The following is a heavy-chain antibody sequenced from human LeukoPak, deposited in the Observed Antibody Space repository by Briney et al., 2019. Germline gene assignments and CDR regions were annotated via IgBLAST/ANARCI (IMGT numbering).Heavy chain of an antibody. CDR3: ARDSVVVPAAAYYYYMDV. J-gene: IGHJ6*03. V-gene: IGHV1-18*01. D-gene: IGHD2-2*01. CDR2: ISAYNGNT. Sequence: ASVKVSCKASGYTFTSYGITWVRQAPGQGLEWMGWISAYNGNTNYAQKLQGRVTMTTDTSTSTAHMELRSLRSDDTAVYYCARDSVVVPAAAYYYYMDVWGKGTTVTVSS. CDR1: GYTFTSYG.